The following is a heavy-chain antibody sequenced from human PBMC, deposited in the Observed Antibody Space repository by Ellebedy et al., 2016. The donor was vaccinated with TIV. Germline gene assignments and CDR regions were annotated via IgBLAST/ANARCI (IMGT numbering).Heavy chain of an antibody. CDR3: ARRVNSYGWFWFDP. CDR1: GGSISSYY. J-gene: IGHJ5*02. CDR2: MSSSGNT. Sequence: SETLSLTCIVSGGSISSYYWSWIRQPPGKGLEWIGYMSSSGNTNYNPSLKSRVTISVNTSKNQFSLKLSSVTAADTAVYYCARRVNSYGWFWFDPWGQGTLVTVSS. D-gene: IGHD5-18*01. V-gene: IGHV4-59*08.